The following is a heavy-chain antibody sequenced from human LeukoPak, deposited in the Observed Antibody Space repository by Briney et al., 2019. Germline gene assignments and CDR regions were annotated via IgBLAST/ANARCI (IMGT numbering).Heavy chain of an antibody. V-gene: IGHV4-39*07. J-gene: IGHJ3*02. CDR3: ARFTYYYDSSGYVGDAFDI. D-gene: IGHD3-22*01. Sequence: PSETLSLTCTVSGGSISSSSYYWGWIRQPPGKGLEWIGSIYYSGSTYYNPSLKSRVTISVDTSKNQFSLKLSSVTAADTAVYYRARFTYYYDSSGYVGDAFDIWGQGTMVTVSS. CDR1: GGSISSSSYY. CDR2: IYYSGST.